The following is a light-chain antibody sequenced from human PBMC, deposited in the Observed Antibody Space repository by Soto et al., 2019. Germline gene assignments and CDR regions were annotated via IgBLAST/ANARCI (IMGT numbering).Light chain of an antibody. Sequence: QSVLTQPPSVSGAPGQRVTISCTRSSSNIGAHYDVHWYQQLPGTAPKLLIYGNNNRPSGVPDRFSGSKSGTSASLAIAGLQAEDEADYYCQSYDSSLSGEVLGGGTKLTVL. CDR1: SSNIGAHYD. J-gene: IGLJ2*01. CDR3: QSYDSSLSGEV. CDR2: GNN. V-gene: IGLV1-40*01.